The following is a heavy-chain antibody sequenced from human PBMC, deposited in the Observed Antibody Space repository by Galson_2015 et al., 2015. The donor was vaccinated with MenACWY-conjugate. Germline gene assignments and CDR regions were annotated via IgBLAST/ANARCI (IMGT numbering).Heavy chain of an antibody. D-gene: IGHD6-19*01. V-gene: IGHV6-1*01. CDR2: TYYRSKWYN. Sequence: CAISGDSVSSNSAAWNWIRQSPSRGLEWLGRTYYRSKWYNDYAVSVKSRVTINADTSKNQFSLHLNSVTPEDTAVYSSHREASGWADAFENWGQGTMVTVSS. CDR3: HREASGWADAFEN. CDR1: GDSVSSNSAA. J-gene: IGHJ3*02.